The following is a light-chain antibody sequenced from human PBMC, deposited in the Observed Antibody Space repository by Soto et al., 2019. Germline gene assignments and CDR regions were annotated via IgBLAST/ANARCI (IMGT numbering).Light chain of an antibody. V-gene: IGKV1-12*01. CDR3: QQANSFPLT. Sequence: DIQMTQSPSFVSASVGDRVTITCRASQDISSWLVWYQQKPGKAPKLLIHATSGLQSGVPSRFSGSGSGTDFTLTISNMQSEDFAHYYCQQANSFPLTFGGGTKVDIK. CDR1: QDISSW. CDR2: ATS. J-gene: IGKJ4*01.